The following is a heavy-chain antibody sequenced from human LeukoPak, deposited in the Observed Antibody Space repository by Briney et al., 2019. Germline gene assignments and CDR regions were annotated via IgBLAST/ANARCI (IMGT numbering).Heavy chain of an antibody. CDR1: GFTFDDYA. CDR3: AKSHEPYYYYYMDV. J-gene: IGHJ6*03. D-gene: IGHD1-14*01. Sequence: GGSLRLSCAASGFTFDDYAMHWVRQAPGKGLEWVSGISWNSGSIGYADSVKGRFTISRDNAKNSLYLQMNSLRAEDMALYYCAKSHEPYYYYYMDVWGKGTTVTVSS. CDR2: ISWNSGSI. V-gene: IGHV3-9*03.